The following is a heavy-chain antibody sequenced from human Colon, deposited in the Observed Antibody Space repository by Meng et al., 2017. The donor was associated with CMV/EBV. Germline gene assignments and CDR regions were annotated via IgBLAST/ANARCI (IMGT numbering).Heavy chain of an antibody. CDR1: GYTFTPYY. D-gene: IGHD1-1*01. J-gene: IGHJ4*02. CDR2: MLPKTGAL. Sequence: QVQLVHVGAEVNKPGASLKASWKASGYTFTPYYIHWVRQAPGQGLEWVGCMLPKTGALDYAQKFRGRITLTTDTSITTAYMELSGLTSGDTAVYYCIRENWYYDYWGLGTLVTVSS. CDR3: IRENWYYDY. V-gene: IGHV1-2*02.